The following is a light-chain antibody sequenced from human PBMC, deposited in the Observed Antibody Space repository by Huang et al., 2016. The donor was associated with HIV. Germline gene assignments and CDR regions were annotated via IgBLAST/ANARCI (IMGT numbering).Light chain of an antibody. V-gene: IGKV3-20*01. CDR1: QSVSSSY. Sequence: EIVLTQSPGTLSLSLGERATLSCRASQSVSSSYLAGYQHKPGHAPRLLIYGASTRATGIPDSFSGGGSGTDFTLTISRLEPEDFAVYYCQQYGGSPRTFGQGTKVEIK. J-gene: IGKJ1*01. CDR3: QQYGGSPRT. CDR2: GAS.